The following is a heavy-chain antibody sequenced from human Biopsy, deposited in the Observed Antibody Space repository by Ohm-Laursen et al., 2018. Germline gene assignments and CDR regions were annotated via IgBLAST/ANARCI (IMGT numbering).Heavy chain of an antibody. CDR1: ADSLVFESNY. CDR3: ARDRGYYSDRTVPGYFDL. CDR2: IYYTGNT. V-gene: IGHV4-61*03. D-gene: IGHD3-22*01. Sequence: TLSLTCTVSADSLVFESNYWSWIRQPPGKGLQWIGYIYYTGNTDYNPSLQSRVTISVDTSKNHFSLRLRSMTPADTAMYYCARDRGYYSDRTVPGYFDLWGRGTLVTVSS. J-gene: IGHJ2*01.